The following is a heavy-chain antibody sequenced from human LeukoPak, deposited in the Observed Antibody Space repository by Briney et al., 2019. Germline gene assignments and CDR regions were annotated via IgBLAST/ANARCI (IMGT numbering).Heavy chain of an antibody. CDR2: IYYSGNT. CDR3: SRGAMTAKPADF. J-gene: IGHJ4*02. CDR1: GVPINSRDYY. V-gene: IGHV4-39*01. D-gene: IGHD2-2*01. Sequence: PSETLSLTCSVSGVPINSRDYYWNWIRQPPGKGLEWIGSIYYSGNTYYNPSLQSRATISVDTSRDYFSLTPSSVTAADTALYFCSRGAMTAKPADFWGQGTLVTVSS.